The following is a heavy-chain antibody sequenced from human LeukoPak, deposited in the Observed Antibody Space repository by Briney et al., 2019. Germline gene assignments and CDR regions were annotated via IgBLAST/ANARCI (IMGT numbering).Heavy chain of an antibody. CDR3: AREYCSSTSCYAEGLFDY. CDR2: IKQEGSEK. D-gene: IGHD2-2*01. V-gene: IGHV3-7*01. CDR1: GFTFSSYA. Sequence: GGSLRLSCAASGFTFSSYAMSRVRQAPGKGLEWVANIKQEGSEKYYVDSVKGRFTISRDNAKNSLYLQMNSLRAEDTAVYYCAREYCSSTSCYAEGLFDYWGQGTLVTVSS. J-gene: IGHJ4*02.